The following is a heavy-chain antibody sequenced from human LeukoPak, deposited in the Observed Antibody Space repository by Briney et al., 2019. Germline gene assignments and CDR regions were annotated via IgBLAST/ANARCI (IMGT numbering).Heavy chain of an antibody. Sequence: SETLSLTCAVYGGSFSGYYWSWIRQPPGKGLEWIGSIYYSGSTYYNPSLKSRVTISVDTSKNQFSLKLSSVTAADTAVYYCARGVRRDAFDIWGQGTMVTVSS. CDR2: IYYSGST. D-gene: IGHD3-10*01. CDR3: ARGVRRDAFDI. V-gene: IGHV4-34*01. J-gene: IGHJ3*02. CDR1: GGSFSGYY.